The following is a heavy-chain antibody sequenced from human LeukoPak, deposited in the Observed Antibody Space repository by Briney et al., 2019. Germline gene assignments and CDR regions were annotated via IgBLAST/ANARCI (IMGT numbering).Heavy chain of an antibody. J-gene: IGHJ3*01. Sequence: GGSLRLSCAASGFTFSSYAMHWVRQAPGKGLEWVAVISYDGSNKYYADSVKGRFTISRDNSKNTLYLQMNSLRAEDTAVYYCARMTAQRPDAFDFWGQGTMVTVSS. CDR2: ISYDGSNK. CDR3: ARMTAQRPDAFDF. V-gene: IGHV3-30*04. D-gene: IGHD2-21*02. CDR1: GFTFSSYA.